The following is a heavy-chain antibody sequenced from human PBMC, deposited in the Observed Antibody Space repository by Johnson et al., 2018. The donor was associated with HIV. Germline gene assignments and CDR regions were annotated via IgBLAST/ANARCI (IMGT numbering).Heavy chain of an antibody. CDR3: ARDRKWVAARSGDAFDI. D-gene: IGHD6-6*01. J-gene: IGHJ3*02. CDR2: INSDGSST. CDR1: GFTFSSYW. Sequence: MQLVESGGGLVKPGVSLRLSCAVSGFTFSSYWMHWVRQAPGKGLVWVSRINSDGSSTRYADSVKGRFTISRDNAKNTLYLQMNSLRAEDTAVYYCARDRKWVAARSGDAFDIWGQGTMVTVSS. V-gene: IGHV3-74*01.